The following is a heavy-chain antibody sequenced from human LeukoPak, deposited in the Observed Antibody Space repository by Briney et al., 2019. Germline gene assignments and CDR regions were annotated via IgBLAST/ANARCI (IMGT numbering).Heavy chain of an antibody. CDR3: AKTYVDTTFFDS. D-gene: IGHD5-18*01. CDR1: GFSFSNYA. Sequence: GGSLRLSCVASGFSFSNYAVNWVRQAPGKGLEWVSAISGSGGTIFYADSVKGRFAISRDNSKNTLYLQMTSLRAEDTAVYYCAKTYVDTTFFDSWGQGTRVTVSS. CDR2: ISGSGGTI. J-gene: IGHJ4*02. V-gene: IGHV3-23*01.